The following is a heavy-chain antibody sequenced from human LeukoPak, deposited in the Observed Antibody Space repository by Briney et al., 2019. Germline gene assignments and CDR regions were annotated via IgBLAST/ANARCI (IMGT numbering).Heavy chain of an antibody. CDR1: GFTFSSYG. V-gene: IGHV3-33*06. CDR3: AKIRYFDWLFLYYFDY. Sequence: GGSLRLSCAASGFTFSSYGMHWVRQAPGKGLEWVAVIWYDGSNKYYADSVKGRFTISRDNSKNTLYLQMNSLRAEDTAVYYCAKIRYFDWLFLYYFDYWGQGTLVTVSS. J-gene: IGHJ4*02. CDR2: IWYDGSNK. D-gene: IGHD3-9*01.